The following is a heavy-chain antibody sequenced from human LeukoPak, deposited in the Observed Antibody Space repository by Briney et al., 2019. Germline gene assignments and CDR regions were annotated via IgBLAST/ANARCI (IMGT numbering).Heavy chain of an antibody. CDR2: INPNSGGT. D-gene: IGHD6-13*01. V-gene: IGHV1-2*02. Sequence: ASVKVSCKASGYTFTGYYMHWVRQAPGQGLEWMGWINPNSGGTNYAQKFQGRVTMTRDTSISTAYMELSRLRSDDTAVYYCARVAAMSPTIAAAGTRPFDYWGQGTLVTVSS. CDR3: ARVAAMSPTIAAAGTRPFDY. J-gene: IGHJ4*02. CDR1: GYTFTGYY.